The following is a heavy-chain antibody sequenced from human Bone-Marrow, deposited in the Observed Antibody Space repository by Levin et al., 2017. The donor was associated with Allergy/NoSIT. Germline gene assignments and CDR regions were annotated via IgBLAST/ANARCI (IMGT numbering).Heavy chain of an antibody. CDR2: IKRQTDGGTT. CDR3: NTDVLWFGDASHYFDI. CDR1: GFTFKNAW. V-gene: IGHV3-15*01. J-gene: IGHJ4*02. Sequence: GGSLRLSCAMSGFTFKNAWMSWVRQAPGKGLEWIGRIKRQTDGGTTDYTTSVTGRFTISRDDSKNTLYLQMSSLNVEDTAVYYCNTDVLWFGDASHYFDIWVQGTAVAGYS. D-gene: IGHD3-10*01.